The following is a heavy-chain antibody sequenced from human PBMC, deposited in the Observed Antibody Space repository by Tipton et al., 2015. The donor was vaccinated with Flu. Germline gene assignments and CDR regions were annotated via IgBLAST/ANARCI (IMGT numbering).Heavy chain of an antibody. CDR2: IYTTGST. CDR1: GDSITSHY. Sequence: PGLVKPSETLSLTCTVSGDSITSHYWGWIRQPAGKGLEFVGRIYTTGSTNYSPSLKSRLTMSLDTSRNQFTLKLKSVTAADTAVYYCAKIGGRWDSNYFDSWGQGMLVTVSS. D-gene: IGHD5-24*01. CDR3: AKIGGRWDSNYFDS. J-gene: IGHJ4*02. V-gene: IGHV4-4*07.